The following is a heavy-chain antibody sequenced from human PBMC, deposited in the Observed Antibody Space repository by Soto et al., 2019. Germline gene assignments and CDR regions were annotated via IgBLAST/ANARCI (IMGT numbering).Heavy chain of an antibody. CDR1: GGSISSGGYY. CDR3: ARDDRTIFGVASGWFDP. CDR2: IYYSGST. D-gene: IGHD3-3*01. J-gene: IGHJ5*02. Sequence: QVQLQESGPGLVKPSQTLSLTCTVSGGSISSGGYYWSWIRQHPGKGLEWIGYIYYSGSTYYNPSLKSRVTISVDTSKNQFSLKLSSVTAADTAVYYCARDDRTIFGVASGWFDPWGQGTLVTVSS. V-gene: IGHV4-31*03.